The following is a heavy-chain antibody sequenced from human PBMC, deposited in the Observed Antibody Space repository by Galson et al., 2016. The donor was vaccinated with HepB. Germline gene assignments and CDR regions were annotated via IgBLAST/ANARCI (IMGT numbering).Heavy chain of an antibody. CDR2: ISGGGGST. J-gene: IGHJ1*01. Sequence: SLRLSCAASGFNFNTYAMSWVRQAPGKGLEWVSVISGGGGSTYYAASVKGRFTISRDNAKNTLYLEMDSLRVEDTALYYCAKDLNYLDSAGYRAEYLQDWGQGTLVTVSS. CDR1: GFNFNTYA. V-gene: IGHV3-23*01. CDR3: AKDLNYLDSAGYRAEYLQD. D-gene: IGHD3-9*01.